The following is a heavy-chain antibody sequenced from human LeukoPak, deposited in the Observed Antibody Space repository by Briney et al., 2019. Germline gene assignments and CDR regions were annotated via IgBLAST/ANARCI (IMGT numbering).Heavy chain of an antibody. CDR1: GFTFSSYE. CDR2: ISSSGSTI. CDR3: ARLAGGYYYYMDV. J-gene: IGHJ6*03. V-gene: IGHV3-48*03. Sequence: GGSLRLSCAASGFTFSSYEMNWVRQAPGKGLEWISYISSSGSTIYYADPVKGRFTISRDNAKNSLYLQMNSLRAEDTAAYYCARLAGGYYYYMDVWGKGTTVTVSS. D-gene: IGHD2-21*01.